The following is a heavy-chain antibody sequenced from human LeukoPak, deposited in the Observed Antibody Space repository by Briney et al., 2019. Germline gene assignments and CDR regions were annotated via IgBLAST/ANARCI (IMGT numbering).Heavy chain of an antibody. V-gene: IGHV3-73*01. CDR2: IRSKANSYAT. J-gene: IGHJ4*02. Sequence: PGGSLRLSCAASGFTFSGSAMHWVRQASGKGLEWVGRIRSKANSYATAYAASVKGRFTISRDNSKNTLYLQLNSLRAEDTAVYYCARDPKYYDTSGYYLGYWGQGTLVTVSS. CDR3: ARDPKYYDTSGYYLGY. CDR1: GFTFSGSA. D-gene: IGHD3-22*01.